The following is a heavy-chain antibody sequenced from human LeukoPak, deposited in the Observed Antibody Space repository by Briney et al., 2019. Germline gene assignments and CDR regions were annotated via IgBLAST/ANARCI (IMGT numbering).Heavy chain of an antibody. V-gene: IGHV3-48*01. D-gene: IGHD2-8*02. Sequence: GGSLRLSCAASGFTFSSYSMNWVRQAPGKGLEWVSYITGSSSTIYYADSVKGRFTTSRDNAKNSLYLQMSSLRAEDTAVYYCATAYWDYWGQGTLVTVSS. CDR2: ITGSSSTI. J-gene: IGHJ4*02. CDR1: GFTFSSYS. CDR3: ATAYWDY.